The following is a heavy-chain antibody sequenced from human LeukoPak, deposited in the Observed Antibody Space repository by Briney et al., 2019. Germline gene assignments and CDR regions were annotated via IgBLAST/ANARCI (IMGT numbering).Heavy chain of an antibody. CDR3: VRGDPYYYDSSGYNLDY. D-gene: IGHD3-22*01. V-gene: IGHV4-4*07. J-gene: IGHJ4*02. CDR2: IYTSGST. Sequence: SETLSLTCTVSGGSISSYYWSRIRQPAGKGLEWVGRIYTSGSTNYNPSLKSRVTMSVDTSKNQFSLKLSSVTAADTAVYYCVRGDPYYYDSSGYNLDYWGQGTLVTVSS. CDR1: GGSISSYY.